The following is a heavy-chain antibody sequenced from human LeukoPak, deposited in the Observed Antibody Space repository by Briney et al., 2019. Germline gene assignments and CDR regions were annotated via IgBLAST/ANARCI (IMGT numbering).Heavy chain of an antibody. J-gene: IGHJ4*02. CDR1: GSTFSSYA. D-gene: IGHD4-17*01. V-gene: IGHV3-23*01. CDR3: ARDPSTVDY. CDR2: ISGSGGST. Sequence: GGSLRLSCAASGSTFSSYAMSWVRQAPGKGLEWVSAISGSGGSTYYADSVKGRFTISRDNAKNSLYLQMNSLRAEDTAVYYCARDPSTVDYWGQGTLVTVSS.